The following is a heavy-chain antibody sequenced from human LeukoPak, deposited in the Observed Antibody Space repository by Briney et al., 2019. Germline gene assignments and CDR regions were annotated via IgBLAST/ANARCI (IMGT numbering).Heavy chain of an antibody. CDR1: GGTFSSYA. CDR3: ARDYGASSGWADNYYYYYMDV. V-gene: IGHV1-69*06. CDR2: IIPIFGTA. J-gene: IGHJ6*03. D-gene: IGHD6-19*01. Sequence: SVKVSCKASGGTFSSYATSRVRQAPGQGLKWMGGIIPIFGTANYAQKFQGRVTITADKSTSTAYVELSSLRSEDTAVYYCARDYGASSGWADNYYYYYMDVWGKGTTVTISS.